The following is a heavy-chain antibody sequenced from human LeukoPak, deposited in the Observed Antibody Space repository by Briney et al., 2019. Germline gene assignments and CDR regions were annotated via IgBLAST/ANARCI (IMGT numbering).Heavy chain of an antibody. Sequence: ASVKVSCKASGYTFTGYYMHWVRQAPGQGLEWMGWINPNSGGTNYAQKFQGRVTMTRDTSTSTAYMELRNLKSDDTAVYFCARRPPYYDSDGPRWALDVWGQGTMVTVSS. J-gene: IGHJ3*01. V-gene: IGHV1-2*02. CDR1: GYTFTGYY. CDR2: INPNSGGT. D-gene: IGHD3-22*01. CDR3: ARRPPYYDSDGPRWALDV.